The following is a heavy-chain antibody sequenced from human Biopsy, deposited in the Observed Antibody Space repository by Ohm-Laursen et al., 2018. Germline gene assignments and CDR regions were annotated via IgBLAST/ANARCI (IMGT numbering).Heavy chain of an antibody. Sequence: PRTLSLTCAVSGHSVRSGYYWGCIRQPPGKGLELVGSIFQTGYTYYTSSPETRVTIAVDTSKDQFSLKLSSVAAADTAVYYWARGPCGGDCPFQYFDSWGQGTLVTVSS. CDR1: GHSVRSGYY. J-gene: IGHJ4*02. CDR2: IFQTGYT. D-gene: IGHD2-21*02. CDR3: ARGPCGGDCPFQYFDS. V-gene: IGHV4-38-2*01.